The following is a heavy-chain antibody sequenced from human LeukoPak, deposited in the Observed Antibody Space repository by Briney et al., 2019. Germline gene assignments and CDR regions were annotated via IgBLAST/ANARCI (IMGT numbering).Heavy chain of an antibody. CDR2: IMQDGNEK. V-gene: IGHV3-7*01. CDR1: GFTFSTYC. Sequence: GGSLRLSCAASGFTFSTYCMSWVRQAPGKGLEWVANIMQDGNEKYYVDSVKGRFTISRDNAKNSLYLQMNSLRVEDTAVYYCASRIVGTPDYFDYWGQGPLVTVSS. J-gene: IGHJ4*02. CDR3: ASRIVGTPDYFDY. D-gene: IGHD1-26*01.